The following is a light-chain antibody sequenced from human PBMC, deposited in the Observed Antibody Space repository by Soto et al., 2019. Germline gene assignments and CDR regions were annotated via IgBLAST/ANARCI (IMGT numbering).Light chain of an antibody. CDR1: QSVSSS. V-gene: IGKV3-20*01. CDR2: GAS. Sequence: EIVMTQSPVTLSVSPGDRATLSCRASQSVSSSLAWYQQKPGQAPRLLIYGASSRATGIPDRFSGSGSGTDFTLTISRLEPEDFAVYYCQQYGSSPPITFGQGTRLEI. J-gene: IGKJ5*01. CDR3: QQYGSSPPIT.